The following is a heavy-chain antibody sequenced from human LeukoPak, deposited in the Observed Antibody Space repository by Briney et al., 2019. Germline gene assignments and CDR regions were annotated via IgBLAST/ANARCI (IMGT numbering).Heavy chain of an antibody. CDR3: ARVRGYAGTEVDY. CDR1: GYTFTSYD. Sequence: ASVKVSCKASGYTFTSYDINWVRQATGQGLEWMGWMNPNGGNTGYAQKFQGRVTMTRSTSISTAYMELSSLRSEDTVVYYCARVRGYAGTEVDYWGQGTLVTVSS. J-gene: IGHJ4*02. CDR2: MNPNGGNT. V-gene: IGHV1-8*01. D-gene: IGHD3-10*01.